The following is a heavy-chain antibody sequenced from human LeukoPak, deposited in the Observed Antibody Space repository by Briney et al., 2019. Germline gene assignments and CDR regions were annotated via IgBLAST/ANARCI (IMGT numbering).Heavy chain of an antibody. J-gene: IGHJ3*02. CDR2: IGGSSSYT. CDR1: GFTFSDYY. Sequence: PGGSLRLSCAASGFTFSDYYMSWIRQAPGKGLEWVSYIGGSSSYTNYADSVKGRFTISRDNAKNSLYLQMNSLRAEDTAVYYCARDGYSSGWYIWGQGTMVTVSS. V-gene: IGHV3-11*06. D-gene: IGHD6-19*01. CDR3: ARDGYSSGWYI.